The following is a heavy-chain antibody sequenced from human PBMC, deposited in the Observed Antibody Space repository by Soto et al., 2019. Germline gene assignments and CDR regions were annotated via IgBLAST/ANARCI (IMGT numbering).Heavy chain of an antibody. CDR2: ISYDGSNK. J-gene: IGHJ4*02. Sequence: GGSLRLSCAASGFTFSSYAMHWVRQAPGKGLEWVAVISYDGSNKYYADSVKGRFTISRDNSKNTLYLQMNSLRAEDTAVYYCARTDTAMAYFDYWGQGTLVTVSS. CDR1: GFTFSSYA. CDR3: ARTDTAMAYFDY. D-gene: IGHD5-18*01. V-gene: IGHV3-30-3*01.